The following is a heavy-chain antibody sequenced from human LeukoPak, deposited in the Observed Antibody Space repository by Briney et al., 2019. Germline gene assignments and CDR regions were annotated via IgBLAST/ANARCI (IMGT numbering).Heavy chain of an antibody. J-gene: IGHJ4*02. Sequence: PSETLSLTCSVSGDSLSSYYWSWIRQPPGKTLEWIGYIFYSGNLKYNPSLKSRVTMSRDTSKNQVSLKLSSVTAADTAVYYCARSWYSSSWYRFDYWGQGTLVTVSS. V-gene: IGHV4-59*08. CDR2: IFYSGNL. CDR3: ARSWYSSSWYRFDY. D-gene: IGHD6-13*01. CDR1: GDSLSSYY.